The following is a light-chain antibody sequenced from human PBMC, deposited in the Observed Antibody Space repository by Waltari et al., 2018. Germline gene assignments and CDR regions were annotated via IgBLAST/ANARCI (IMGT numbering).Light chain of an antibody. V-gene: IGLV2-14*03. CDR2: DVT. CDR1: RSDIGSYNY. Sequence: QSALTQPASVSGSPGQSITISCTGTRSDIGSYNYVSWYPQHPGKAPKLIIYDVTNRPSGVSNRFSGSKSGNTASLTISGLQAEDEADYYCSSYMDTTTLELFGGGTSLTVL. CDR3: SSYMDTTTLEL. J-gene: IGLJ2*01.